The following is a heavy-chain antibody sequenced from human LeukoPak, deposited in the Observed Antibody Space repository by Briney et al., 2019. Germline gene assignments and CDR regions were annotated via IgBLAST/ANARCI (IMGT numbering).Heavy chain of an antibody. D-gene: IGHD3-10*01. CDR2: ISGSGGST. V-gene: IGHV3-23*01. CDR1: GFTFSSYA. CDR3: AKAYGSGIFYGMDV. J-gene: IGHJ6*02. Sequence: GGSLRLSCAASGFTFSSYAMNWVRQAPGKGLEWVSAISGSGGSTYYADSVKGRFTISRDNSKNTLYLQMNSLRAEDTAVYYCAKAYGSGIFYGMDVWGQGTTVTVSS.